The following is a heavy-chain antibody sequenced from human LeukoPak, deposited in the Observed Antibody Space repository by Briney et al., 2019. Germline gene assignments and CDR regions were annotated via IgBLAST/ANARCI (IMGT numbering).Heavy chain of an antibody. J-gene: IGHJ6*02. Sequence: SXXXSXXAXGXTXXXYSMNWVRQAPGKGLEWVSSISSSSSYIYYADSVKGRFTISRDNAKNSLYLQMNSLRAEDTAVYYCASGVIGYCSGGSCYSSTGNMDVWGQGTTVTVSS. CDR2: ISSSSSYI. CDR3: ASGVIGYCSGGSCYSSTGNMDV. V-gene: IGHV3-21*01. CDR1: GXTXXXYS. D-gene: IGHD2-15*01.